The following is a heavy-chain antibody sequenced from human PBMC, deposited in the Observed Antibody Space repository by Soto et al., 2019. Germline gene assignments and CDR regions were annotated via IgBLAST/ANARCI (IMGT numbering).Heavy chain of an antibody. V-gene: IGHV1-18*01. J-gene: IGHJ4*02. Sequence: QVQLVQSGAEVKKPGASVKVSCKASGYTFTSYGISWVRQAPGQGLEWMGWISAYNGNTNYAQKLRGRVTMTTDTSTSTAYMELRSLRSDDTAVYYCARKFYDYVWGSYRPSLFFDYWGQGTLVTVSS. CDR3: ARKFYDYVWGSYRPSLFFDY. CDR2: ISAYNGNT. CDR1: GYTFTSYG. D-gene: IGHD3-16*02.